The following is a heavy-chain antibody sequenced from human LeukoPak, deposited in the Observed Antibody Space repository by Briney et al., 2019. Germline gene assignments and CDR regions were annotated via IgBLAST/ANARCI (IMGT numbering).Heavy chain of an antibody. V-gene: IGHV1-18*01. CDR2: ISAYNGNT. CDR1: GYTFTSYG. J-gene: IGHJ4*02. D-gene: IGHD2-2*01. Sequence: ASVKVSCKASGYTFTSYGISWVRQAPGQGLEWMGWISAYNGNTNYAQKLQGRVTMTTDTSTSTAYMELRSLRSDDTAVYYCARACINIGSTSCYARGFDYWGQGTLVTVSS. CDR3: ARACINIGSTSCYARGFDY.